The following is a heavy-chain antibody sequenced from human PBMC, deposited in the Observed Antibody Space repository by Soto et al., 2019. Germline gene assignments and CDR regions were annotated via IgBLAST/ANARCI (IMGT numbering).Heavy chain of an antibody. CDR2: IYYRGST. D-gene: IGHD3-9*01. Sequence: LETQCLTWSVSDGSSIGVEYYWGCIRQPPGNGLEWIGSIYYRGSTYYNPSLQTRFTISLDKSKSQFSLKLNSVTAADSAVYFCARLEGLATISYYFDFLGQGALVTVSS. V-gene: IGHV4-39*01. J-gene: IGHJ4*02. CDR1: DGSSIGVEYY. CDR3: ARLEGLATISYYFDF.